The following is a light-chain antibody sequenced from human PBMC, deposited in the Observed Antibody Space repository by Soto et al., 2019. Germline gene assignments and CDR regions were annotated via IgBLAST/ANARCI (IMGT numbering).Light chain of an antibody. V-gene: IGKV1-39*01. CDR3: QQSKTFPLT. J-gene: IGKJ4*01. CDR1: QSISRY. CDR2: AAS. Sequence: DIQMTQSPSSLSASVGDRITITCRASQSISRYLNWYQHKPGKAPKLLINAASSLERGVPSRFSGGGSGTDFSLTISNLQPEDFATYFCQQSKTFPLTFGGGTKVDIK.